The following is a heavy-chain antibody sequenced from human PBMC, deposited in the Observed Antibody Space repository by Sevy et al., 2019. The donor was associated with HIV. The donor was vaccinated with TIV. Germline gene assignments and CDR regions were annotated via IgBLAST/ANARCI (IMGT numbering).Heavy chain of an antibody. CDR1: GFTFSGYA. CDR3: AKGDFYYDSSGYYLFDY. V-gene: IGHV3-23*01. Sequence: LSLTCAASGFTFSGYAMSWVRQAPGKGLEWVSGISGSGDNSYYADSVKGRFTISRDNSKNTLYLQMNILRAEDTAVYYCAKGDFYYDSSGYYLFDYWGPGTLVTVSS. CDR2: ISGSGDNS. D-gene: IGHD3-22*01. J-gene: IGHJ4*02.